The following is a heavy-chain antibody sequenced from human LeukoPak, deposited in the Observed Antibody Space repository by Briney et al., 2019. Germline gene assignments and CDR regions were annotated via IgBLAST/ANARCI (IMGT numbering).Heavy chain of an antibody. CDR2: IRYDGSNK. D-gene: IGHD3-16*02. CDR3: AREVRLPLYDYVWGSYRSIHLHFDY. Sequence: PGGSLRLSCAASGFTFSSYGMHWVRQAPGKGLEWVAFIRYDGSNKYYADSVKGRFTISRDNSKNTLYLQMNSLRAEDTAVYYCAREVRLPLYDYVWGSYRSIHLHFDYWGQGTLVTVSS. CDR1: GFTFSSYG. V-gene: IGHV3-30*02. J-gene: IGHJ4*02.